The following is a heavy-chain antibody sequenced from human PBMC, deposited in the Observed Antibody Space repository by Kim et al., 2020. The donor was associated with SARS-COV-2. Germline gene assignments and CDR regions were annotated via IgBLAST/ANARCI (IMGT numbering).Heavy chain of an antibody. D-gene: IGHD6-13*01. CDR2: IRSKAYGGTT. CDR1: GFTFGDYA. J-gene: IGHJ3*02. CDR3: TRGAYRIAAADTGAFDI. V-gene: IGHV3-49*04. Sequence: GGSLRLSCTASGFTFGDYAMSWVRQAPGKGLEWVGFIRSKAYGGTTEYAASVKGRFTISRDDSKSIAYLQMNSLKTEDTAVYYCTRGAYRIAAADTGAFDIWGQGTMVTVSS.